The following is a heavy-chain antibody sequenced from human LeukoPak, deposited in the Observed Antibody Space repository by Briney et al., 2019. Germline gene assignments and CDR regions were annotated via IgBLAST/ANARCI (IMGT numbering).Heavy chain of an antibody. CDR3: AREGGVGATDY. Sequence: PGGSLRLSCAASGFTFSSYWMSWVRQAPGKGLEWVANIKQDGSEKYYVDSVKGRFTTSRDNAKNSLYLQMNSLRAEDTAVYYCAREGGVGATDYWGQGTLVTVSS. D-gene: IGHD1-26*01. CDR2: IKQDGSEK. CDR1: GFTFSSYW. J-gene: IGHJ4*02. V-gene: IGHV3-7*01.